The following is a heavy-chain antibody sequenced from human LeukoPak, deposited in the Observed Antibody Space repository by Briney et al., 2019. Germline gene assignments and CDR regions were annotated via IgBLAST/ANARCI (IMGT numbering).Heavy chain of an antibody. CDR3: ARALTSYSSSWWGWIDP. D-gene: IGHD6-13*01. J-gene: IGHJ5*02. V-gene: IGHV4-30-2*01. Sequence: SQTLSLTCAVSGGSISSGGYSWSWIRQPPGTGLEWIGYIYHSGSTYYNPSLKSRVTISVDRSKNQFSLKLSSVTAADTAVYYCARALTSYSSSWWGWIDPWGQGTLVTVSS. CDR2: IYHSGST. CDR1: GGSISSGGYS.